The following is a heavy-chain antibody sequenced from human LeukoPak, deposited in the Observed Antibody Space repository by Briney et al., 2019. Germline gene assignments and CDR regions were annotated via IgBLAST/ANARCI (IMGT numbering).Heavy chain of an antibody. CDR2: VNPHSGGT. J-gene: IGHJ4*02. D-gene: IGHD3-10*01. CDR1: GYTFTGYY. Sequence: ASVKVSCKASGYTFTGYYIHWVRQSPGRGLEWMGWVNPHSGGTKFAQKFQGRVTMTRDTSINTAYMEVSSLRSDDTAVYYCARDIGDYYGSGSYWLLWGQGTLVTVSS. CDR3: ARDIGDYYGSGSYWLL. V-gene: IGHV1-2*02.